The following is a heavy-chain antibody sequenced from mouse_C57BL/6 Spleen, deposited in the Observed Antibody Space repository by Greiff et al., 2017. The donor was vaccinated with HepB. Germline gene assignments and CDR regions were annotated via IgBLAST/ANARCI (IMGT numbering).Heavy chain of an antibody. V-gene: IGHV1-80*01. CDR2: IYPGDGDT. Sequence: QVQLKESGAELVKPGASVKISCKASGYAFSSYWMNWVKQRPGKGLEWIGQIYPGDGDTNYNGKFKGKATLTADKSSSTAYMQLSSLTSEDSAVYFCARRGSSDGDYAMDYWGQGTSVTVSS. D-gene: IGHD1-1*01. CDR3: ARRGSSDGDYAMDY. CDR1: GYAFSSYW. J-gene: IGHJ4*01.